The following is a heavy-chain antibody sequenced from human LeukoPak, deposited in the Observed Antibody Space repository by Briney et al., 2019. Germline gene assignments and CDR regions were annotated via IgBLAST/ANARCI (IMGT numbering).Heavy chain of an antibody. CDR3: VKEVPTYGYFDY. CDR2: LNGGRT. J-gene: IGHJ4*02. Sequence: GGSLRLSCVASGFTFSNYGMSWVRQAPGRGLEWIAALNGGRTFFQDSVRGRCTISRDNSKSTLYLQLNSLTGDDAAVYYCVKEVPTYGYFDYWGRGTLVTVSS. V-gene: IGHV3-23*01. D-gene: IGHD2-21*01. CDR1: GFTFSNYG.